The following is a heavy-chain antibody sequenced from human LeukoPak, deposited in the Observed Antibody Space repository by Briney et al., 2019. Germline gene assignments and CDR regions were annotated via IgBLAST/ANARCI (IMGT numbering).Heavy chain of an antibody. J-gene: IGHJ6*03. Sequence: SETLSLTCTVSGGSISSSSYYWGWIRQPPGKGLEWIGSIYYSGSTYYNPSLKSRVTISVDTSKNQFSLKLSSVTAADTAVYYCARQGRQDDIVVVPAATHYYYYYMDVWGKGTTVTISS. D-gene: IGHD2-2*01. CDR3: ARQGRQDDIVVVPAATHYYYYYMDV. V-gene: IGHV4-39*01. CDR1: GGSISSSSYY. CDR2: IYYSGST.